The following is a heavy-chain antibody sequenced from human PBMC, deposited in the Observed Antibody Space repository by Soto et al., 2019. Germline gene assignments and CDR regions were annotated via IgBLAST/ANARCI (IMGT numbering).Heavy chain of an antibody. CDR3: ARGQRGYADY. Sequence: SETLSLTWTVSGGSIISYYWSWIRQPPGKGLEWIGYIYYSGSTNYNPSLKSRVTISVDTSKNQFSLKLSSVTAADTAVYYCARGQRGYADYWGQGTLVTAPQ. V-gene: IGHV4-59*01. CDR1: GGSIISYY. D-gene: IGHD5-12*01. J-gene: IGHJ4*02. CDR2: IYYSGST.